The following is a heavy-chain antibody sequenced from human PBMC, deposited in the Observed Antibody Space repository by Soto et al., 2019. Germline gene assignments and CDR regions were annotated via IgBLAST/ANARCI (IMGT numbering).Heavy chain of an antibody. J-gene: IGHJ5*02. CDR2: IFPTGTT. CDR1: GDSMNSEY. CDR3: ARAYSSSLNWFDP. D-gene: IGHD6-13*01. Sequence: SETLSLTCSVSGDSMNSEYWTWIRQTPGKGLEWIGYIFPTGTTNYNPSLKSRVIISVDRSKNQFSLDLFSVTAADTAVYYCARAYSSSLNWFDPWGQGTLVTVSS. V-gene: IGHV4-4*09.